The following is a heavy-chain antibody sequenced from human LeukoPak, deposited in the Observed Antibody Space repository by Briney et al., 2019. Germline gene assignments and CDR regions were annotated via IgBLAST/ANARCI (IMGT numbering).Heavy chain of an antibody. J-gene: IGHJ6*02. CDR2: ISAYNGNT. CDR1: GYTFTSYG. V-gene: IGHV1-18*01. Sequence: ASVKVSCKASGYTFTSYGISWVRQAPGQGLKWMGWISAYNGNTNYAQKLQGRVTMTTDTSTSTAYMELSSLRSEDTAVYYCARGSDSSGYYPGGRYYYYGMDVWGQGTTVTVSS. D-gene: IGHD3-22*01. CDR3: ARGSDSSGYYPGGRYYYYGMDV.